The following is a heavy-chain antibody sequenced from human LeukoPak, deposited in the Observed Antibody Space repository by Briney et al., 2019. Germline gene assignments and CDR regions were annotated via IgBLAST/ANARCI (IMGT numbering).Heavy chain of an antibody. Sequence: SETLSLTCTVSGGSISSHYWSWIRQPPGKGLEWIGYISYIGSTNYNPSLKSRVTISVDTSKNQFSLKLSSVTAAGAAVYFCARDPTTVTKGLDIWGQGTMVTVSS. CDR1: GGSISSHY. J-gene: IGHJ3*02. D-gene: IGHD4-17*01. CDR3: ARDPTTVTKGLDI. CDR2: ISYIGST. V-gene: IGHV4-59*11.